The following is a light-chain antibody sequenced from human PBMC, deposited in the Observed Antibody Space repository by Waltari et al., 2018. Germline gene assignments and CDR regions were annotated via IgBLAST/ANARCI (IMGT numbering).Light chain of an antibody. V-gene: IGLV3-1*01. Sequence: SYELTQPPSVSVSPGKTASITCSGDTLGDKYVWWYQQKPGQSPVGVIYHDTKRPSGIPERFSGSNSGNTATLTISGTQAMDEADYYCQAWDSSTVVFGGGTRLTVL. J-gene: IGLJ2*01. CDR1: TLGDKY. CDR2: HDT. CDR3: QAWDSSTVV.